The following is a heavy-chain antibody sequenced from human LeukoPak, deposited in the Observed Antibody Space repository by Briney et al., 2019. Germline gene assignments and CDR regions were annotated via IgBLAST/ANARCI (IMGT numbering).Heavy chain of an antibody. CDR3: ARDLVNWFDP. CDR2: IYSDGST. D-gene: IGHD6-6*01. J-gene: IGHJ5*02. CDR1: GFTVSSNY. Sequence: GGTLRLSCAASGFTVSSNYMSWVRQAPGKGLEWLSVIYSDGSTYYTDSVKGRFTISRDNSKNTLYLQMNSLRGEDTAVYYCARDLVNWFDPWGQGTLVTVSS. V-gene: IGHV3-53*01.